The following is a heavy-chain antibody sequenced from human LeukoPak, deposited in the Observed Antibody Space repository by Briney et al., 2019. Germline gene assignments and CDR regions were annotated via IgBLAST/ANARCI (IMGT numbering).Heavy chain of an antibody. J-gene: IGHJ6*03. CDR3: ARDGYNYVLDYYYYMDV. CDR1: GFTFSSYA. V-gene: IGHV3-30*01. CDR2: ISYDGSNK. D-gene: IGHD5-24*01. Sequence: GGSLRLSCAASGFTFSSYAMHWVRQAPGKGLEWVAVISYDGSNKYYADSVKGRFTISRDNSKNTLYLQMDSLRAEDTAVYYCARDGYNYVLDYYYYMDVWGKGTTVTVSS.